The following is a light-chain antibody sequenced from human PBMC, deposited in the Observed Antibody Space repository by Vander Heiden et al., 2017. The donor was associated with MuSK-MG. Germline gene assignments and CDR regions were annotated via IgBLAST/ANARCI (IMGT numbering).Light chain of an antibody. CDR1: QSVSSSY. CDR3: QQGSDWPIT. V-gene: IGKV3D-20*02. Sequence: EIVLSQSPATLSLSPGERATLSCRASQSVSSSYLGWYQQKPGQAPRLLIYGASSRATGIPDRFSGSGSGTDFTLTISSLEPEDFAVYYCQQGSDWPITFGQGTRLEIK. J-gene: IGKJ5*01. CDR2: GAS.